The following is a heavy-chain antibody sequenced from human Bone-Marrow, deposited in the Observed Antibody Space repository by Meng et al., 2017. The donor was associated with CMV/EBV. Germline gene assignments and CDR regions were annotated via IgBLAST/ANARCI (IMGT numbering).Heavy chain of an antibody. CDR3: ARGEGPAYGPLGYYFDY. D-gene: IGHD4-17*01. J-gene: IGHJ4*02. CDR2: ISGSGGST. V-gene: IGHV3-23*01. CDR1: GFTFSSYA. Sequence: GESLKISCAASGFTFSSYAMSWVRQAPGKGLEWVSAISGSGGSTYYADSVKGRFTISRDNSKNTLYLQMNSLRAEDTAVYYCARGEGPAYGPLGYYFDYWGQGTLVTVSS.